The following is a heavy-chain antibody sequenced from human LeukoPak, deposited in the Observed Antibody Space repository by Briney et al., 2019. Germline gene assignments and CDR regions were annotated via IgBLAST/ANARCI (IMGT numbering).Heavy chain of an antibody. CDR3: AGYGSGWYVDY. V-gene: IGHV3-23*01. CDR1: GFSFSTYA. D-gene: IGHD6-19*01. CDR2: IGVGGSNT. J-gene: IGHJ4*02. Sequence: GGSLRLSCAASGFSFSTYAMNGVRQAPGKGLEWVSTIGVGGSNTYYADSVEGRFTISRDNSKNTLYLQMNSLRADDTAVYYCAGYGSGWYVDYWGQGALVTVSS.